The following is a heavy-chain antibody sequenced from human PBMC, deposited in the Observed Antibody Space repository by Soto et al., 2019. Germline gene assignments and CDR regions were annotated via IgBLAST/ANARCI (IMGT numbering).Heavy chain of an antibody. CDR1: GFTFSSYA. Sequence: QVQLVESGGGVVQPGRSLRLSCAASGFTFSSYAMHWVRQAPGKGLEWVAVISYDGSNKYYADSVKGRFTISRDNSKNTLYLQMNSLRAEDTAVYYCARDRPIQGGALDISGQGTMVTVSS. V-gene: IGHV3-30-3*01. CDR2: ISYDGSNK. J-gene: IGHJ3*02. CDR3: ARDRPIQGGALDI. D-gene: IGHD6-6*01.